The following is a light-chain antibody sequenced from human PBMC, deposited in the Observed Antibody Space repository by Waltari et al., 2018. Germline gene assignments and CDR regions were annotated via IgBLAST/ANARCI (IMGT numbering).Light chain of an antibody. Sequence: SAPTQPASVSASPGQSITISCTGSSSDVGSYDLVAWYQQHPGKAPHLLIYEVDKRPSGVSYRLSGSKSGNAASLTISGLQAEDEAHYFCASYTYGGPWVFGGGTLLTVL. J-gene: IGLJ2*01. CDR2: EVD. CDR3: ASYTYGGPWV. V-gene: IGLV2-23*02. CDR1: SSDVGSYDL.